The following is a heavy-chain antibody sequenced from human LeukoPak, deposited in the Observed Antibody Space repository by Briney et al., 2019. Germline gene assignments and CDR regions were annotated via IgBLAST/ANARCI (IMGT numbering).Heavy chain of an antibody. V-gene: IGHV1-3*01. CDR2: INAGNGNT. D-gene: IGHD1-26*01. CDR1: GYTFTSYA. Sequence: ASVKVSCKASGYTFTSYAMHWVRQAPGQRLEWMGWINAGNGNTKYSQKFQGRVTITRDTSASTAYMELSSLRSEDTAVYYCAREGIFLGGSYPQENDYWGQGTLVTVSS. CDR3: AREGIFLGGSYPQENDY. J-gene: IGHJ4*02.